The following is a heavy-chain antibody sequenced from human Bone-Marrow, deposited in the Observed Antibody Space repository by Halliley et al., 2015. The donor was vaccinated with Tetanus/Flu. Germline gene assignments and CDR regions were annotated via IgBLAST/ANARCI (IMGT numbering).Heavy chain of an antibody. Sequence: GIVHHADSVKGRFTIPRDNPKNTVYLQMNNLRAEDTAVYYCAKRRDGTLYNCNFAYWGQGTLVSVSS. CDR2: GIV. V-gene: IGHV3-23*01. CDR3: AKRRDGTLYNCNFAY. J-gene: IGHJ4*02. D-gene: IGHD1-20*01.